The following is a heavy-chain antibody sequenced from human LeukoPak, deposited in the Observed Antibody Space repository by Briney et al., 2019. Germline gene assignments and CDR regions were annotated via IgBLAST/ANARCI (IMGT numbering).Heavy chain of an antibody. Sequence: PSETLSLTCTLSGGTVTSSTYFWGWIRQPPGKGLEWIGSISYSGATYYNPSLKSRVSMSVHTSKNQFSLKLSSVTAADTAVYYCASSYGQVWGQGTLVTVSS. V-gene: IGHV4-39*07. CDR3: ASSYGQV. CDR2: ISYSGAT. D-gene: IGHD5-18*01. J-gene: IGHJ4*02. CDR1: GGTVTSSTYF.